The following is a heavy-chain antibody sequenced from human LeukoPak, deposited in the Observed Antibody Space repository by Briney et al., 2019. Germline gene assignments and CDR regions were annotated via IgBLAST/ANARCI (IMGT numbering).Heavy chain of an antibody. CDR3: ATYYSNYEVGWFDP. J-gene: IGHJ5*02. CDR2: FDPEDGET. V-gene: IGHV1-24*01. CDR1: GYTLTELS. D-gene: IGHD4-11*01. Sequence: ASVKVSCKVSGYTLTELSMHWVRQAPGKGLEWMGGFDPEDGETIYAQKFQGRVTMTEDTSTDTAYMELSSLRSEDTAVYYCATYYSNYEVGWFDPWAREPWSPSPQ.